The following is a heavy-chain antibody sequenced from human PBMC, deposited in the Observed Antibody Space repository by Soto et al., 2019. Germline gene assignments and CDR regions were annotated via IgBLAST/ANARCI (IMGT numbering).Heavy chain of an antibody. Sequence: GESLKISCAASGFTFSSYAMHWVRQAPGKGLEWVAVISYDGSNKYYADSVKGRFTISRDNSKNTLYLQMNSLRAEDTAVYYCARESVDFWSGYSYYYGMDVWGQGTTVTVSS. J-gene: IGHJ6*02. CDR2: ISYDGSNK. V-gene: IGHV3-30-3*01. D-gene: IGHD3-3*01. CDR3: ARESVDFWSGYSYYYGMDV. CDR1: GFTFSSYA.